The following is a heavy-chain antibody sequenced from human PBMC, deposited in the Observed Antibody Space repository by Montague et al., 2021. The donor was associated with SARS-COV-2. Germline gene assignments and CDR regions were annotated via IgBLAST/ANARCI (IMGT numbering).Heavy chain of an antibody. V-gene: IGHV5-51*03. CDR1: GYSFTSYW. J-gene: IGHJ6*02. D-gene: IGHD3-16*02. Sequence: QSGAEVKKPGESLKISCKGSGYSFTSYWIGWVRQMPGKGLEWMGTIYPGDSDTRYSPSFQGQVTISADKSISTACLQWSSLKASDTAMYYCARLHQDYDYVWGSYHPYGMDVWGQGTTVTVSS. CDR3: ARLHQDYDYVWGSYHPYGMDV. CDR2: IYPGDSDT.